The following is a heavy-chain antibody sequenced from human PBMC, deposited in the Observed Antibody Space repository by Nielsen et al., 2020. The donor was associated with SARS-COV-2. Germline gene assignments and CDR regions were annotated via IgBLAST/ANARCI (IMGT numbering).Heavy chain of an antibody. V-gene: IGHV3-66*03. CDR2: IYRSGAT. CDR1: GFSVSSDS. J-gene: IGHJ4*02. Sequence: GGSLRLSCAASGFSVSSDSMSWVRQAPGKGLEWVSVIYRSGATNYADSVKGRFTISRDSSENTLYLQMNSLRAEDTAVYYCATVGEYSSTFDYWGQGTLVTVSS. D-gene: IGHD6-6*01. CDR3: ATVGEYSSTFDY.